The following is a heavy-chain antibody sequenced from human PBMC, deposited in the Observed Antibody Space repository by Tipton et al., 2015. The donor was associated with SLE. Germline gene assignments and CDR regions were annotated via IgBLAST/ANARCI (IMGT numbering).Heavy chain of an antibody. D-gene: IGHD6-19*01. CDR1: GFTFSSYY. Sequence: LRLSCAASGFTFSSYYWSWIRQPPGKGLEWIGEINHSGSTNYNPSLKSRVTISVDTSKNQFSLKLSSVTAADTAVYYCGTVAAPIDYWGQGTLVTVSS. CDR2: INHSGST. V-gene: IGHV4-34*03. J-gene: IGHJ4*02. CDR3: GTVAAPIDY.